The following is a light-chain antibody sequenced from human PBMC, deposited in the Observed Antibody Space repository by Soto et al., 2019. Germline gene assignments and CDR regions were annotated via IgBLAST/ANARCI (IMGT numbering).Light chain of an antibody. V-gene: IGKV3-20*01. J-gene: IGKJ1*01. Sequence: EIVLPQSPGTLSLSPGERATLYCRASQSVSSSYLAWYQQKPGQAPRLLIYGASSRATGIPDRFSGSGSGTDFTLTISRLEPEDFAVYYCQQYGSSPPWTFGQGTKVEIK. CDR3: QQYGSSPPWT. CDR2: GAS. CDR1: QSVSSSY.